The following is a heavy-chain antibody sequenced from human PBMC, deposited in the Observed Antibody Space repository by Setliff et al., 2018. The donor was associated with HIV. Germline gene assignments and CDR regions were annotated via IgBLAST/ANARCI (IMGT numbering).Heavy chain of an antibody. D-gene: IGHD2-15*01. CDR3: ARSPGGGRLPYFFDF. CDR2: INHSGIT. Sequence: SETLSLTCAVYGATFSGYYWAWIRQSPERGLEFIGEINHSGITNYNPSLKSRVTLSRDASKNQFFLKLTSVTAADTAIYYCARSPGGGRLPYFFDFWGQGTLVTVSS. J-gene: IGHJ4*02. V-gene: IGHV4-34*10. CDR1: GATFSGYY.